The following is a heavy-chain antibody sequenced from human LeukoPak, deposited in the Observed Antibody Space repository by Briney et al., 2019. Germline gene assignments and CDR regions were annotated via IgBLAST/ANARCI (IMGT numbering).Heavy chain of an antibody. CDR2: IYYSGST. V-gene: IGHV4-39*01. Sequence: SETLSLTCTVSGGSISSSSYYWGWIRQPPGKGLEWIGSIYYSGSTYYNPSLKSRVTMSVDTSKNQFSLKLSSVTAADTAVYYCARRPSPIFGVVRAWFDPWGQGTLVTVSS. CDR3: ARRPSPIFGVVRAWFDP. J-gene: IGHJ5*02. D-gene: IGHD3-3*01. CDR1: GGSISSSSYY.